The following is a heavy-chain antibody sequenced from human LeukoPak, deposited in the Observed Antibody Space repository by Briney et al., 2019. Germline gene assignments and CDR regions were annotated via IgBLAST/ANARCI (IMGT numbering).Heavy chain of an antibody. V-gene: IGHV4-39*07. CDR3: ARDGRFPPEVLPRYFDY. CDR1: GGSISSNSYY. Sequence: PSETLSLTCTVSGGSISSNSYYWGWIRQPPGKGLEWIGSIYYSGSTYYNPSLKSRVTISVDTSKNQFSLKLRSVTAADTAVYYCARDGRFPPEVLPRYFDYWGQGTLVTVSS. D-gene: IGHD1-26*01. CDR2: IYYSGST. J-gene: IGHJ4*02.